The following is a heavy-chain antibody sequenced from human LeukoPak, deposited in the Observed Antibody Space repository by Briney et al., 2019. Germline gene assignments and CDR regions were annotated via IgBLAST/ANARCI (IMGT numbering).Heavy chain of an antibody. D-gene: IGHD6-19*01. Sequence: GGSLRLSCAASGFTFSSYAMSWVRQAPGKGLGWVSAISGSGGSTYYADSVKGRFTISRDNSKNTLYLQMNSLRAEDTAVYYCAKFGLYSSGWYDFDYWGQGTLVTVSS. CDR3: AKFGLYSSGWYDFDY. CDR2: ISGSGGST. V-gene: IGHV3-23*01. J-gene: IGHJ4*02. CDR1: GFTFSSYA.